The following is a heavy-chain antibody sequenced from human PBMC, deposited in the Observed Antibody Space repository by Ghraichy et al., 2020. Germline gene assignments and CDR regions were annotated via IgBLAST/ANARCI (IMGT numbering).Heavy chain of an antibody. V-gene: IGHV1-2*02. D-gene: IGHD5-24*01. Sequence: ASVKVSCKASGYTFTGYYMHWVRQAPGQGLEWMGWINPNSGGTNYAQKFQGRVTMTRDTSISTAYMELSRLRSDDTAVYYCARGPPQGWLQPNFDYWGQGTLVTVSS. CDR1: GYTFTGYY. J-gene: IGHJ4*02. CDR2: INPNSGGT. CDR3: ARGPPQGWLQPNFDY.